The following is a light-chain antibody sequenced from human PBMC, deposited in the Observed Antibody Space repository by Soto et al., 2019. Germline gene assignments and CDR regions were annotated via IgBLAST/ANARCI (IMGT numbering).Light chain of an antibody. J-gene: IGKJ1*01. V-gene: IGKV3-11*01. CDR2: HAS. CDR1: QSVSSY. Sequence: EIVLTQFPATLSLSPGERATLSCRASQSVSSYLAWYQQKPGQAPRLLIYHASYTAIGVPVRFSGSGSGTDFTLTISSLEPEDFAVYYCQQRSNWSWTFGQGTKVEMK. CDR3: QQRSNWSWT.